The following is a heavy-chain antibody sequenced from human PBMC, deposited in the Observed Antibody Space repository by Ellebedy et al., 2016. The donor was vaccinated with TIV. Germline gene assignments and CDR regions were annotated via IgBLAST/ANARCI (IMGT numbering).Heavy chain of an antibody. CDR3: ASPPGVVAL. CDR2: INKDGSEK. D-gene: IGHD3-10*01. J-gene: IGHJ4*02. Sequence: GESLKISCAASGFTFSDYWMTWVRQAPGKGPEWVANINKDGSEKFYVDSVKGRFTISRDNAKNSLYLQMNRLRAEDTAVYYCASPPGVVALWGQGTLVTVSS. CDR1: GFTFSDYW. V-gene: IGHV3-7*03.